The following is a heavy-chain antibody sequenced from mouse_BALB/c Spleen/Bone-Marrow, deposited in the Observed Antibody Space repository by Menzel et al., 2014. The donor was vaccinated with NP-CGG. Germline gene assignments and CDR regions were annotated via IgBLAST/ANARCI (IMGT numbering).Heavy chain of an antibody. CDR1: GYSITSDYA. V-gene: IGHV3-2*02. D-gene: IGHD2-2*01. Sequence: VQLKESGPGLVKPSQSLSLTCTVTGYSITSDYAWNWIRQFPGNKLEWMGYIGFSGSTTYNPSLKSRISITRDTSRNQFFLQLNSVTTEDTATYYCARDTRLRRLDYWGQGTTLTVSP. CDR3: ARDTRLRRLDY. J-gene: IGHJ2*01. CDR2: IGFSGST.